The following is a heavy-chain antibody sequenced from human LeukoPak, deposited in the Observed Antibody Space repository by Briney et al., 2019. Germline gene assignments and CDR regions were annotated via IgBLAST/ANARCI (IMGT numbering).Heavy chain of an antibody. D-gene: IGHD3-10*01. CDR3: ARRVRGVINY. Sequence: GGSLRLSCSASGFTFSSYAMHWVRQAPGKGLEYVSAISSNGGSTYYADSVKGRFTISRDNSKNTLYLQMNSLRAEDTAVYYCARRVRGVINYWGQGTLVTVSS. V-gene: IGHV3-64*04. CDR2: ISSNGGST. CDR1: GFTFSSYA. J-gene: IGHJ4*02.